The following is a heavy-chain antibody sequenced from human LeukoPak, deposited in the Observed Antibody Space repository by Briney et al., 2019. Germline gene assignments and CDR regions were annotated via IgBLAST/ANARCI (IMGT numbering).Heavy chain of an antibody. CDR1: GYTFISYG. J-gene: IGHJ5*02. CDR3: ARVRGRSNWFDP. Sequence: VASVKVSCKASGYTFISYGISWVRQAPGQGLGWMGWISAYKGNTKYAQKFQGRVTMTTDTSTSTAYMELRSLRSDDTAVYYCARVRGRSNWFDPWGQGTLVTVSS. CDR2: ISAYKGNT. D-gene: IGHD3-16*01. V-gene: IGHV1-18*04.